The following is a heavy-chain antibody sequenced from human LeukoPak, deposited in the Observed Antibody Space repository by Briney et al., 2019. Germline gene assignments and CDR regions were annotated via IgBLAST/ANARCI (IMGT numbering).Heavy chain of an antibody. D-gene: IGHD2-2*02. V-gene: IGHV3-64*01. CDR2: ISSNGGST. J-gene: IGHJ3*02. CDR1: GFTFSSYA. Sequence: GGSLRLSCAASGFTFSSYAMHWVRQAPGKGLEYVTAISSNGGSTYYANSVKGGFTISRDNSKNTLYLQMGSLRAEDMAVYYCARSPYYTAFDIWGQGTMVTVSS. CDR3: ARSPYYTAFDI.